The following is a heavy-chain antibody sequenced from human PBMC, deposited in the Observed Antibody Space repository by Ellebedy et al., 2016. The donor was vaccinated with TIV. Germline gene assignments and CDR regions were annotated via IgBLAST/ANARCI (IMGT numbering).Heavy chain of an antibody. J-gene: IGHJ4*02. D-gene: IGHD2-15*01. Sequence: PGGSLRLSCAASEFTFSTYHMHWVRQAPGKGLEWVAVIWYDGTAKFYAESVKGRFTISRDNSQNTLYLEMNSLRADDTAPYYCARELGGSGGSDFDYWGQGTLVTVSS. CDR2: IWYDGTAK. CDR3: ARELGGSGGSDFDY. V-gene: IGHV3-33*01. CDR1: EFTFSTYH.